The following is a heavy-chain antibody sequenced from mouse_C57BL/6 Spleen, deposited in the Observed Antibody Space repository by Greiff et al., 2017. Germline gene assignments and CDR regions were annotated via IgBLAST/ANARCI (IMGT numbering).Heavy chain of an antibody. CDR1: GFTFSNYW. CDR3: TEESVSY. Sequence: EVHLVESGGGLVQPGGSMKLSCVASGFTFSNYWMNWVRQSPEKGLEWVAQIRLKSANYATHYAESVKGRFTISRDDSKSSVYLQMNNLSAEDTGIYYCTEESVSYWGQGTLVTVSA. CDR2: IRLKSANYAT. V-gene: IGHV6-3*01. J-gene: IGHJ3*01. D-gene: IGHD1-3*01.